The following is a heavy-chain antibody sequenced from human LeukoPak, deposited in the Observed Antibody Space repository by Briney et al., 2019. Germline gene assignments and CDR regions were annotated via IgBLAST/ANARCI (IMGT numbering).Heavy chain of an antibody. CDR3: ARVLSRYDFWSGSRDAFDI. CDR2: KNHSGST. D-gene: IGHD3-3*01. Sequence: DTLSLIHAFYSGSLSGYYWRWIRQPPGKGLDCIGEKNHSGSTNYNPPLKSRVTISVDPSKNQFSLKLSSLTAADTAVYYCARVLSRYDFWSGSRDAFDIWGQGTMVTVSS. CDR1: SGSLSGYY. J-gene: IGHJ3*02. V-gene: IGHV4-34*01.